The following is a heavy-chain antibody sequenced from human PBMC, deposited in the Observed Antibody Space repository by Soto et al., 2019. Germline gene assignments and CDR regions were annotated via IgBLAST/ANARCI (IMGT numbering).Heavy chain of an antibody. D-gene: IGHD1-1*01. V-gene: IGHV4-34*01. CDR1: GGSVSGANYY. J-gene: IGHJ3*02. Sequence: QVQLQQWGAGLLKPSETLSLTCAVYGGSVSGANYYWSWIRQPPGKGLEWIGEMSHSGGTHFNPSRKSRVIISVDTSTNQFSLKMSSETAADTALYYCARVERGTATTVVDAFDIWGPGTMVTVSS. CDR3: ARVERGTATTVVDAFDI. CDR2: MSHSGGT.